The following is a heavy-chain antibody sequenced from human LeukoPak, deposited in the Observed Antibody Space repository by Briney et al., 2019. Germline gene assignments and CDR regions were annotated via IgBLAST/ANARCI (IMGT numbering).Heavy chain of an antibody. CDR2: FDPEDGET. D-gene: IGHD3-3*01. Sequence: ASVKVSCKASGYTFTGYYMHWVRQAPGQGLEWMGGFDPEDGETIYAQKFRGRVTMTEDTSTDTAYMELSSLRSEDTAVYYCVKRITIFGVAGDYWGQGTLVTVSS. V-gene: IGHV1-24*01. CDR3: VKRITIFGVAGDY. CDR1: GYTFTGYY. J-gene: IGHJ4*02.